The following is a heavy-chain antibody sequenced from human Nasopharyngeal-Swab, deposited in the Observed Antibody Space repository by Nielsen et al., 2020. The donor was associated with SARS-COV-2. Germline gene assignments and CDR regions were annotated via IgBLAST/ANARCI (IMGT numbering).Heavy chain of an antibody. D-gene: IGHD3-10*01. CDR1: GGSLSSGDYY. Sequence: SETLSLPCSVSGGSLSSGDYYWSWIRQPPGKGLEWIGHIYYTGSTHYNPPLKTRVTISVDTSKNQFSLNLNSVTAADTAVYYCARGTNYYGSGDFWGQGTMVTVSS. CDR2: IYYTGST. CDR3: ARGTNYYGSGDF. V-gene: IGHV4-61*08. J-gene: IGHJ3*01.